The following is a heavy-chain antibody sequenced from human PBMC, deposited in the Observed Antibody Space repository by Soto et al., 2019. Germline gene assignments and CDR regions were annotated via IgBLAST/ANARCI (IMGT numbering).Heavy chain of an antibody. CDR3: AKGIAVALYNWFDP. V-gene: IGHV3-23*01. CDR2: ISGSGDST. J-gene: IGHJ5*02. CDR1: GFTFSSFA. Sequence: GGSLRLSCAASGFTFSSFAMSWVRQAPGKGLEWVSSISGSGDSTYYADSVKGRFTISRDNSKNMLYLQMNSLRAEDTAVYYCAKGIAVALYNWFDPWGQGTLVTVSS. D-gene: IGHD6-19*01.